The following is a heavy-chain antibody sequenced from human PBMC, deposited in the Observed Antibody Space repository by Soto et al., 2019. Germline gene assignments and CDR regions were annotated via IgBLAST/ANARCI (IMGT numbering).Heavy chain of an antibody. D-gene: IGHD6-19*01. CDR3: ARGGINYGLYPLDN. CDR2: IENGGSST. CDR1: GFPFSSYW. Sequence: GGSLRLSCVASGFPFSSYWMHWVRQAPGKGLMWVSRIENGGSSTAYAPSVEGRFTISRDNAKNTLFLQMHSRRDEDTALYYCARGGINYGLYPLDNWGRGSLVTVSS. V-gene: IGHV3-74*01. J-gene: IGHJ4*02.